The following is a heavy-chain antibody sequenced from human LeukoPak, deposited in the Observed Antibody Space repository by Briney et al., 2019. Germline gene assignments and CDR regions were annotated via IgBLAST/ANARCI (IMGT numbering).Heavy chain of an antibody. D-gene: IGHD6-13*01. Sequence: SETLSLTCTVSGGSISSYYWSWIRQPPGKGLEWIGYIYYSGSTNYNPSLKSRVTISVDTSKNQFSLKLSSVTAADTAVYYCAKCEAAAGTAHYYYYMDVWGKGTTVTVSS. CDR3: AKCEAAAGTAHYYYYMDV. CDR2: IYYSGST. V-gene: IGHV4-59*01. J-gene: IGHJ6*03. CDR1: GGSISSYY.